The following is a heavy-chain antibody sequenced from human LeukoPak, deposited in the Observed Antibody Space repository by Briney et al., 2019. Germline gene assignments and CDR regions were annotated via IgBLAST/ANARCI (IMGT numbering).Heavy chain of an antibody. D-gene: IGHD3-10*01. CDR2: MNPNSGNT. J-gene: IGHJ4*02. Sequence: GASVKVSCKASGYTFTSYDINWVRQATGQGLEWMGWMNPNSGNTGYAQKFKGRVTMTRNTSISTAYMELSSLRSEDTAVYYWASYYYGSGSYEPDYWGQGTLVTVSS. CDR3: ASYYYGSGSYEPDY. CDR1: GYTFTSYD. V-gene: IGHV1-8*01.